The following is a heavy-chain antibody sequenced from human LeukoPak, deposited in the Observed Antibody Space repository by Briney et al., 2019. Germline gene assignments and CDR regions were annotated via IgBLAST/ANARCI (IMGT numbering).Heavy chain of an antibody. J-gene: IGHJ6*03. CDR2: INPSGGST. D-gene: IGHD6-13*01. CDR1: GYTFTSYY. V-gene: IGHV1-46*01. Sequence: ASVKVSCKASGYTFTSYYMHWVRQAPGQGLEWMGIINPSGGSTSYAQKFQGRVTMTRDTSTSTVYMELSSLRSEDTAVYYCAREAGIAAAGTIYYYMDVWGKGTTVTVSS. CDR3: AREAGIAAAGTIYYYMDV.